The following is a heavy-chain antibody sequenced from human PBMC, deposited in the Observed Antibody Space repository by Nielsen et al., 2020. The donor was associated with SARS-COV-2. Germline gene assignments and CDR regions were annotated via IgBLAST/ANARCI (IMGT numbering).Heavy chain of an antibody. D-gene: IGHD3-22*01. CDR1: GYTFTGYY. CDR2: INPSGGST. J-gene: IGHJ4*02. Sequence: ASVKVSCKASGYTFTGYYMHWVRQAPGQGLEWMGIINPSGGSTSYAQKFQGRVTMTRDTSTSTVYMELSSLRSEDTAVYYCASSFYYDSSGYYHYFDYWGQGTLVTVSS. CDR3: ASSFYYDSSGYYHYFDY. V-gene: IGHV1-46*01.